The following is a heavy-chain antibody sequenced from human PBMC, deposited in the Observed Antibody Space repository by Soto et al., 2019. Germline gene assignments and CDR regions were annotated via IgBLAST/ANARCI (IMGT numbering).Heavy chain of an antibody. V-gene: IGHV4-59*08. CDR1: GGSISSYY. Sequence: SETLSLTCTVSGGSISSYYWSWIRQPPGKGLEWIGYIYYSGSTNYNPSLKSRVTISVDTSKNQFSLKLSSVTAADTAVYYCARLAVRGVIVDYWGQGTLVTSPQ. CDR3: ARLAVRGVIVDY. CDR2: IYYSGST. D-gene: IGHD3-10*01. J-gene: IGHJ4*02.